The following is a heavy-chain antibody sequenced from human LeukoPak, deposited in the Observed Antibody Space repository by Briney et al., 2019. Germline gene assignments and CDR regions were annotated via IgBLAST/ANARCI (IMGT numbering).Heavy chain of an antibody. Sequence: SVKVSCKASGGTFSSYAISWVRQAPGQGLEWMGGIIPIFGTANYAQKFQGRVTITADESTSTAYMELSSLRSEDTAVYYCARTGKMTVPAAKVDALDIWGQGTMVTVSS. D-gene: IGHD2-2*01. CDR3: ARTGKMTVPAAKVDALDI. CDR1: GGTFSSYA. V-gene: IGHV1-69*13. J-gene: IGHJ3*02. CDR2: IIPIFGTA.